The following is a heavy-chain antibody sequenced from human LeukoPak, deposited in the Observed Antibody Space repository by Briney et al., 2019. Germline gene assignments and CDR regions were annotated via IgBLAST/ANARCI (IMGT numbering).Heavy chain of an antibody. D-gene: IGHD1-26*01. CDR1: GFTFSSYG. V-gene: IGHV3-30*02. J-gene: IGHJ4*02. CDR2: IRYDGSNK. Sequence: GGSLRLSCAASGFTFSSYGMHWVRQAPGKGLEWVAFIRYDGSNKYYADSVKGRFTISRDNSKNTLYLQMNSLRAEDTAVYYCAKTLRELSGGAFDIWGQGTLVTVSS. CDR3: AKTLRELSGGAFDI.